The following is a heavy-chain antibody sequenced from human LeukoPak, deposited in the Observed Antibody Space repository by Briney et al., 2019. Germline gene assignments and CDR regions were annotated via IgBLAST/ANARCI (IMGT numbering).Heavy chain of an antibody. CDR2: ISDGGGIT. CDR1: GFTFDDYG. D-gene: IGHD6-19*01. CDR3: AKLSIAVAGTSYFDY. V-gene: IGHV3-23*01. Sequence: GGTLRLSCAASGFTFDDYGMSWVRQAPGKGLEWVSTISDGGGITYYADSVKGRYTISRDNSKNTLFLQMNSLRAEDTAVYYCAKLSIAVAGTSYFDYWGQGTLVTVSS. J-gene: IGHJ4*02.